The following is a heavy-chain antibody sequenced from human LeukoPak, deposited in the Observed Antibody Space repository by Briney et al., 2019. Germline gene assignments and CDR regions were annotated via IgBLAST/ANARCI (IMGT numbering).Heavy chain of an antibody. J-gene: IGHJ4*02. V-gene: IGHV3-48*01. D-gene: IGHD3-16*01. CDR3: GRDQGGEVSY. CDR1: GFNFRSYS. CDR2: ISSLSGTI. Sequence: GGSLRLSCAASGFNFRSYSMNWVRQAPGKGLEWVSYISSLSGTIYYADSVKGRFIISRDNAKSSLFLQMNSLRAEDTSVYYCGRDQGGEVSYWGQGTLVTVSS.